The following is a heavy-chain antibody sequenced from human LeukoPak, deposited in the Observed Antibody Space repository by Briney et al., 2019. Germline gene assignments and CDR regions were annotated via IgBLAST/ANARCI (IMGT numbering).Heavy chain of an antibody. V-gene: IGHV4-59*12. D-gene: IGHD6-19*01. CDR2: IYHSGST. CDR1: GGSISNYY. J-gene: IGHJ4*02. Sequence: SETLSLTCTVSGGSISNYYWSWIRQPAGKGLEWIGYIYHSGSTYYNPSLKSRVTISVDRSKNQFSLKLSSVTAADTAVYYCARARSGWYYFDYWGQGTLVTVSS. CDR3: ARARSGWYYFDY.